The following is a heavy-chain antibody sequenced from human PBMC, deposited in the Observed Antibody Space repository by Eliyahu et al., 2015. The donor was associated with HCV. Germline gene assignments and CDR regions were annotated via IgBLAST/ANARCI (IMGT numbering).Heavy chain of an antibody. CDR1: GFTFNNXA. J-gene: IGHJ4*02. CDR2: ISGYGTSI. CDR3: AKDGTRSSSWLFFDN. V-gene: IGHV3-23*01. D-gene: IGHD6-13*01. Sequence: EVQLLESGGGFVQPGGSLXLSCGXXGFTFNNXAMTWVRQAPGKGLEWVASISGYGTSIFYPDSVKGRFTITRDNSENTVYLQMNSLRVEDTALYYCAKDGTRSSSWLFFDNWGQGTQVTVSS.